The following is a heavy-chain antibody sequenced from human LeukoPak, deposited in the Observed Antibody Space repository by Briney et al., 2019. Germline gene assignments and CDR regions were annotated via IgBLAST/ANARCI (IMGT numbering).Heavy chain of an antibody. CDR1: GYTFTGYY. V-gene: IGHV1-2*06. J-gene: IGHJ6*03. Sequence: ASVKVSCKASGYTFTGYYMHWVRQAPGQGLEWMGLINPNSGGTNYAQKFQGRVTMTRDTSISTAYMELSRLRSDDTAVYYCARSPPYPAHYDFRSGRSDHYYYCYMDVWGKGTTVTVSS. CDR3: ARSPPYPAHYDFRSGRSDHYYYCYMDV. CDR2: INPNSGGT. D-gene: IGHD3-3*01.